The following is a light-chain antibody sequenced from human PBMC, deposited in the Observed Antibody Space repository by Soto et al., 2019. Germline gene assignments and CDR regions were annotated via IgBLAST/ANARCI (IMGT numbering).Light chain of an antibody. CDR1: QSMRKY. V-gene: IGKV1-39*01. J-gene: IGKJ2*01. CDR3: QQSYSTTYT. Sequence: DIKMTQSPSSLSASVGDRDTITCRASQSMRKYVNWYQQKPGNAPKFLIYVASTLNSGVPSRFSGSVSGTDFTLTISSLQPEVFATYYCQQSYSTTYTFVPATRLEIK. CDR2: VAS.